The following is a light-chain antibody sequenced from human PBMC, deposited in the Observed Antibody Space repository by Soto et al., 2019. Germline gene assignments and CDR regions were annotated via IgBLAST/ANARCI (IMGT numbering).Light chain of an antibody. CDR2: GAS. Sequence: EIVLTQSPATLSVSPGDRATLSCRAGQPLNNNVAWYQHKPGQAPRLLIYGASTRATGIPARFSGSGSGTEFTLTISSLQSEDFAVYYCQQYNNWPKTFGQGTKVDIK. J-gene: IGKJ1*01. V-gene: IGKV3-15*01. CDR1: QPLNNN. CDR3: QQYNNWPKT.